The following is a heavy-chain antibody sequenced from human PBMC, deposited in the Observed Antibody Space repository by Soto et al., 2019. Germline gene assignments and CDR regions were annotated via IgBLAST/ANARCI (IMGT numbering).Heavy chain of an antibody. J-gene: IGHJ6*02. Sequence: QVQLQESGPGLVKPSQTLSLTCSVSGDSISSVSYYWSWIRQHPGKGLEWIGYIYFSGSTYYNPSLKSRVSILVDTSKNQFSLKLRSVTAADTAVYYCARDLALDGMDVWGQGTTVTVSS. CDR3: ARDLALDGMDV. CDR2: IYFSGST. CDR1: GDSISSVSYY. V-gene: IGHV4-31*03.